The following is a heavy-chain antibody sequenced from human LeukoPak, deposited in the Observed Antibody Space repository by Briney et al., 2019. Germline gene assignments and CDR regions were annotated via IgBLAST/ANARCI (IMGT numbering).Heavy chain of an antibody. CDR2: INSDGSWT. D-gene: IGHD2/OR15-2a*01. J-gene: IGHJ4*02. Sequence: GGSLRLSCAASGNYWMHWVRQAPGKGLVWVSHINSDGSWTSYADSVKGRFTISKDNAKNTVYLQMNNLSAEDTAVYYCVSFYEAYWGRGTLVTVSS. CDR1: GNYW. CDR3: VSFYEAY. V-gene: IGHV3-74*01.